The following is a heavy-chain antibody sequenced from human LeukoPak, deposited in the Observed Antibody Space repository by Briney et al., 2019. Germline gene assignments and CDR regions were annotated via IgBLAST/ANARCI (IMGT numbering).Heavy chain of an antibody. J-gene: IGHJ4*02. Sequence: SGGSLRLSCAASGFTFSNAWMSWVRQAPGKGLEWVGRIKSKTDGGTTDYAAPVKGRFTISRDDSRNTLYVQMNSLKTEDTAVYYCTTGPYDYGSGTYYHWGQGTLVTVSS. CDR1: GFTFSNAW. CDR2: IKSKTDGGTT. D-gene: IGHD3-10*01. CDR3: TTGPYDYGSGTYYH. V-gene: IGHV3-15*01.